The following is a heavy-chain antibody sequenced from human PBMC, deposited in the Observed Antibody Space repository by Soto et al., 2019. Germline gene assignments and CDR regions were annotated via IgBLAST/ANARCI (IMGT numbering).Heavy chain of an antibody. CDR1: GGSFSGYY. J-gene: IGHJ4*02. D-gene: IGHD3-10*01. CDR2: INHSGST. V-gene: IGHV4-34*01. Sequence: SETLSLTCAVYGGSFSGYYWSWIRQPPGKGLEWIGEINHSGSTNYNPSLKSRVTISVDTSKNQFSLKLSSVTAADTAVYYCARAAIYGSGSYYTPPGGYWGQGTLVTVSS. CDR3: ARAAIYGSGSYYTPPGGY.